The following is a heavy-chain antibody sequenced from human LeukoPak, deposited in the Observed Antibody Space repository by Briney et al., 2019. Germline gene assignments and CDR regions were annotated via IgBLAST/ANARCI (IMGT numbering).Heavy chain of an antibody. CDR2: IAFDGSND. V-gene: IGHV3-30*09. J-gene: IGHJ4*02. D-gene: IGHD2-2*01. CDR3: ARGPLYCSKIRCYGLFEY. Sequence: GGSLRLSCAASGFTFSTYAMHWVRQAPGKGLEWVAVIAFDGSNDHSTDSVKGRFGISRDNSKNTVYLQMNSLRAEDTAVYYCARGPLYCSKIRCYGLFEYWGQGTLVTVSS. CDR1: GFTFSTYA.